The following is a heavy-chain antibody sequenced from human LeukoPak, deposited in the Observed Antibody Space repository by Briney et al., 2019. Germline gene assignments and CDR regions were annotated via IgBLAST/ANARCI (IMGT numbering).Heavy chain of an antibody. CDR1: GGSISSSSYY. V-gene: IGHV4-39*01. CDR2: IYYSGST. J-gene: IGHJ4*02. D-gene: IGHD4-11*01. CDR3: ASRYDYSNYIDY. Sequence: PSETLSLTCTVSGGSISSSSYYWGWIRQPPGKGLEWIGTIYYSGSTYYNPSLKSRVTISVDTSKNQFSLKLSSVTAADTAVYYCASRYDYSNYIDYWGQGTLVTVSS.